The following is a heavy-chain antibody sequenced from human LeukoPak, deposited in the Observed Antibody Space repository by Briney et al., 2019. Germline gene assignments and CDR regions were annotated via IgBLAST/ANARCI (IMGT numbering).Heavy chain of an antibody. CDR2: INWNGDDT. CDR1: GFIFDSYG. CDR3: PRDVFDHQDLAAAGTYYYMDV. J-gene: IGHJ6*03. V-gene: IGHV3-20*04. Sequence: GGSLLLSCAASGFIFDSYGMSWVRQPPGKGLEWGSGINWNGDDTTYAASVKGRFTISRDNAKNSLYPQINSLRAEDTALYYCPRDVFDHQDLAAAGTYYYMDVWGKGTTVTVSS. D-gene: IGHD6-13*01.